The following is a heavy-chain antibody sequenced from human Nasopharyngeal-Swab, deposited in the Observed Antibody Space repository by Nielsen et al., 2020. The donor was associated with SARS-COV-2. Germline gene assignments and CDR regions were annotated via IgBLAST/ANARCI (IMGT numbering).Heavy chain of an antibody. Sequence: SVKVSCKASGYTFTNYGISWVRQAPGQGLEWMGGIIPIFGTANYAQKFQGRVTITADESTSTAYMELSSLRSEDTAVYYCARVSCSSTSCTREFDYWGQGTLVTVSS. J-gene: IGHJ4*02. D-gene: IGHD2-2*01. CDR2: IIPIFGTA. CDR1: GYTFTNYG. CDR3: ARVSCSSTSCTREFDY. V-gene: IGHV1-69*13.